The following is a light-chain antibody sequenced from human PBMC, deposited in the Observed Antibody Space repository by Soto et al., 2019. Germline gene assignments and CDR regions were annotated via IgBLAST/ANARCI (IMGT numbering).Light chain of an antibody. V-gene: IGLV2-11*01. CDR2: DVN. CDR3: SSYAGSYVWV. J-gene: IGLJ3*02. Sequence: QSALTQPRSVSGSPGQSVTISCTGTSSDVGGYNFVSWYQQHPGKAPTVMISDVNKRPSGVPDRFSGFKSGNTASLTISGLQAEDEADYYCSSYAGSYVWVFGGGTKVTVL. CDR1: SSDVGGYNF.